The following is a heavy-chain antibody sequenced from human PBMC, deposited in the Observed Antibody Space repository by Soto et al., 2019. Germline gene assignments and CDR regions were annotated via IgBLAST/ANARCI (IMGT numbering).Heavy chain of an antibody. V-gene: IGHV3-11*03. D-gene: IGHD1-26*01. CDR2: ISTSSSYT. CDR1: GFTFSDYY. J-gene: IGHJ4*02. CDR3: AGGGGSYPPDY. Sequence: GGSLRLSCAASGFTFSDYYMSWIRQAPGRGLEWISYISTSSSYTNYADSVNGRFTISRDNAKNSLYLQMNSLRADDTAVYYCAGGGGSYPPDYWGQGTLVTVSS.